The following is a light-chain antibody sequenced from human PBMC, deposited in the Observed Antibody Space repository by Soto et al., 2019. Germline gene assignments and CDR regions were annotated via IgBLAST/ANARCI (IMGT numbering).Light chain of an antibody. Sequence: EIVLTQSPGTLSLSPGERATLSCRASQSVSSSYLAWYQQKPGQAPRLLIYGASGRATGIPDRFSGSGSGTDFTLTISRLEPEEFAVYYCQQYGSSPPVTFGQGTRLEIK. CDR2: GAS. J-gene: IGKJ5*01. CDR1: QSVSSSY. V-gene: IGKV3-20*01. CDR3: QQYGSSPPVT.